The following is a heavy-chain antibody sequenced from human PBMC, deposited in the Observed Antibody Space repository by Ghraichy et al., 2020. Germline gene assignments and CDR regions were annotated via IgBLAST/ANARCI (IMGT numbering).Heavy chain of an antibody. CDR3: ATSQLRYFDWLSRVEYFQH. V-gene: IGHV4-34*01. D-gene: IGHD3-9*01. J-gene: IGHJ1*01. CDR1: GGSSSGYY. CDR2: INHSGST. Sequence: SETLSLTCAVYGGSSSGYYWSWIRQPPGKGLEWIGEINHSGSTNYNPSLKSRVTISVDTSKNQFSLKLSSVTAADTAVYYCATSQLRYFDWLSRVEYFQHWGQGTLVTVSS.